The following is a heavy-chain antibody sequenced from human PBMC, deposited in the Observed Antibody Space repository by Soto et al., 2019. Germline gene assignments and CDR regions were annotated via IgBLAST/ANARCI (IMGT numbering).Heavy chain of an antibody. J-gene: IGHJ6*02. V-gene: IGHV1-24*01. CDR3: ATGLYARGCLEWLPYPGMDV. Sequence: ASVKVSCKVSGYTLTELSMHWERQAPGKGLEWMGGFDPEDGETIYAQKFQGRVTMTEDTSTDTAYMELSSLRSEDTAVYYCATGLYARGCLEWLPYPGMDVWGQGTTVTVSS. D-gene: IGHD3-3*01. CDR2: FDPEDGET. CDR1: GYTLTELS.